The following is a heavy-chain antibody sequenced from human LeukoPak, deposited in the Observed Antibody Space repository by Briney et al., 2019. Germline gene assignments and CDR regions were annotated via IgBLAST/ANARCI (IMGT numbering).Heavy chain of an antibody. Sequence: SETQSLTCTVSGGSISSYYWSWIRQPPGKGLEWIGYIYYSGSTNYNPSLKSRVTISVDTSKNQFSLKLSSVTAADTAVYYCARDLGLYSSSAAGMDVWGQGTTVTVSS. CDR3: ARDLGLYSSSAAGMDV. D-gene: IGHD6-13*01. CDR1: GGSISSYY. CDR2: IYYSGST. J-gene: IGHJ6*02. V-gene: IGHV4-59*01.